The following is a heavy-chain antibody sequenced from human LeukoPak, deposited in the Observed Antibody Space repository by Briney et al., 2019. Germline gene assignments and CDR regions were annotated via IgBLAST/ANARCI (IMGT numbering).Heavy chain of an antibody. CDR1: GFTVSSNY. V-gene: IGHV3-53*01. CDR2: IYSGGST. CDR3: ARTIVVAGFTDYFDY. D-gene: IGHD6-19*01. J-gene: IGHJ4*02. Sequence: PGGSLRLSCAASGFTVSSNYMSWVRQAPGRGLEWVSVIYSGGSTYYADPVEGRFTISRDNSKNMLYLQMNSLRAEDTAVYYCARTIVVAGFTDYFDYWGQGTLVSVSS.